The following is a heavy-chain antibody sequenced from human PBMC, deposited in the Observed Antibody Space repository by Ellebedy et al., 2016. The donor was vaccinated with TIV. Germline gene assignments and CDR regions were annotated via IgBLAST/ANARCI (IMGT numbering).Heavy chain of an antibody. J-gene: IGHJ4*02. D-gene: IGHD3-22*01. CDR3: ARGGETYYYDSVGVEF. Sequence: AASVKVSCKASGYTFTGYYMLWVRQAPGQGLEWMGRINPNSGGTNYAQKFQGRVTLTRDTSISTAYMELSRLRSDDTAVYFCARGGETYYYDSVGVEFWGQGTLVTVSS. CDR1: GYTFTGYY. V-gene: IGHV1-2*06. CDR2: INPNSGGT.